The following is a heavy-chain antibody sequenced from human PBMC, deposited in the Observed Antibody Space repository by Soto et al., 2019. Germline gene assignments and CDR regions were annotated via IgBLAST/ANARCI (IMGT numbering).Heavy chain of an antibody. D-gene: IGHD2-2*01. CDR1: GGSISSSSYY. J-gene: IGHJ6*02. CDR3: ARLHGYCISSSCHGHYAMDV. Sequence: SETLSLTCTVSGGSISSSSYYWGWIRQPPGKGLEWIGSIYYSGSTYYNPSLKSRVTISVDTSKNQFSLKLSSVAAADTAVYYCARLHGYCISSSCHGHYAMDVWGQGTTVTVSS. V-gene: IGHV4-39*01. CDR2: IYYSGST.